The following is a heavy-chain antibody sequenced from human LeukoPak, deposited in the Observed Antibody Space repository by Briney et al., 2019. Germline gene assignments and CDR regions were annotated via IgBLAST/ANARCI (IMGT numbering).Heavy chain of an antibody. CDR1: GYTFTGYY. D-gene: IGHD5-18*01. CDR2: INPNSGGT. J-gene: IGHJ4*02. Sequence: PVASVKVSCKASGYTFTGYYMHWVRQAPGQGLEWMGWINPNSGGTNYAQKFQGRVTMTRDTSISTAYMELSRLRSDDTAVYYCARMQLWSKTIDYWGQGTLVTVSS. CDR3: ARMQLWSKTIDY. V-gene: IGHV1-2*02.